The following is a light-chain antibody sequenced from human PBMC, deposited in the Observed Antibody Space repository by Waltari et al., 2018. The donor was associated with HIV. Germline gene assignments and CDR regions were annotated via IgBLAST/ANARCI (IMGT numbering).Light chain of an antibody. CDR1: TSNIGRNT. CDR2: GKH. J-gene: IGLJ2*01. CDR3: ASWDDSFNGPV. Sequence: QSVLTQPPSASGTPGQRVTLSCSRSTSNIGRNTVSWFQQLPGTAPKVLIYGKHQRPSGVPDRFSGSKSGTSASLAISGLQSDDEADYFCASWDDSFNGPVFGGGTKLTVV. V-gene: IGLV1-44*01.